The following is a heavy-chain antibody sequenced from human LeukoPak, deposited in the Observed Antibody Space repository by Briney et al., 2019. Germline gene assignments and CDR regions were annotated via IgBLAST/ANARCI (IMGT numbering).Heavy chain of an antibody. CDR2: INLSGGST. V-gene: IGHV1-46*01. D-gene: IGHD5-18*01. Sequence: ASVKVSCKASGYTFTSYYMHWVRQAPGQGLEWMGIINLSGGSTTYAQKFQGRVTMTRETSTSTVYMELSSLRSEDTAVYYCARGDYTAIDYWGQGTLVTVTS. CDR1: GYTFTSYY. CDR3: ARGDYTAIDY. J-gene: IGHJ4*02.